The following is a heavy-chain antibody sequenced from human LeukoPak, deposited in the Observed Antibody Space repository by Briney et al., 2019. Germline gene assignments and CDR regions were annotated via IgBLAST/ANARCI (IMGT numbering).Heavy chain of an antibody. D-gene: IGHD2-2*01. Sequence: PSATLSLTCTVSAGSISSYYWSWIRQPAGKGLEWIGRIYTSGSTTTNPSLKSRFTMSVDTSKNKFSLKLSSVTAADTAVYFCARSGPAAGRPDAFDIWGRGTMVTVSS. CDR2: IYTSGST. CDR3: ARSGPAAGRPDAFDI. CDR1: AGSISSYY. J-gene: IGHJ3*02. V-gene: IGHV4-4*07.